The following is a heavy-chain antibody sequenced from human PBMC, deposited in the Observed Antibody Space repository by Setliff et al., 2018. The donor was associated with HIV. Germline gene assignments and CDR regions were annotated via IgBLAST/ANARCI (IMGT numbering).Heavy chain of an antibody. CDR3: ATTRITMVRGVRGPFDY. CDR1: GYTLTELP. CDR2: FDPEDGET. J-gene: IGHJ4*02. Sequence: ASVKVSCKVSGYTLTELPMHWVRQAPGKGLEWMGGFDPEDGETIYAQKFQGRVTMTEDTSTDTAYMELSSLRSEDTAVYYCATTRITMVRGVRGPFDYWGQGTLVTVSS. D-gene: IGHD3-10*01. V-gene: IGHV1-24*01.